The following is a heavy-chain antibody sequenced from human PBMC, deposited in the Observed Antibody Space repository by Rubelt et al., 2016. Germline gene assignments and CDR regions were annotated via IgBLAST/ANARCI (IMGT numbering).Heavy chain of an antibody. J-gene: IGHJ3*01. CDR1: GFSLRNDRMA. V-gene: IGHV2-26*01. D-gene: IGHD3-22*01. CDR3: ARMVRKIVVVRALGIDL. CDR2: IFSHYDK. Sequence: HVTLKESGPVLLKPTETLPLTCTVSGFSLRNDRMAVSWIRQPPVKALEWLSHIFSHYDKSYHTALKSTLTNSQATSKSQVVRTRTNLDPVDTATYYCARMVRKIVVVRALGIDLWGQGTMVTVSS.